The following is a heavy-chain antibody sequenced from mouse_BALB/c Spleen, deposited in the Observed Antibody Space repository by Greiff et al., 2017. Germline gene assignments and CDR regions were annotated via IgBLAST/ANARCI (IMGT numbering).Heavy chain of an antibody. V-gene: IGHV14-3*02. D-gene: IGHD3-1*01. J-gene: IGHJ2*01. CDR1: GFNIEDTY. CDR3: AREEQLGLGYYFDY. CDR2: IDPANGNT. Sequence: EVKLVESGAELVKPGASVKLSCTASGFNIEDTYMHWVKQRPEQGLEWIGRIDPANGNTKYDPKFQGKATITADTSSNTAYLQLSSLTSEDTAVYYCAREEQLGLGYYFDYWGQGTTLTVSS.